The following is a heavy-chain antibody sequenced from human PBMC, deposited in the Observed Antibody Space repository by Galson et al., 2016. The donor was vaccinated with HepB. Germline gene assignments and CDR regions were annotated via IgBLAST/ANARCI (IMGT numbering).Heavy chain of an antibody. J-gene: IGHJ4*02. D-gene: IGHD2-15*01. CDR3: ARDMLLCSGGSCRTVFDS. CDR2: TYYRSEWYN. V-gene: IGHV6-1*01. Sequence: CAISGDSVSSNSAAWNWIRQSPSRGLEWLGRTYYRSEWYNDYAVSVKSRITINPDTSKNQFSLQLNSVTPEDTAVYYCARDMLLCSGGSCRTVFDSWGQGTLVTVSS. CDR1: GDSVSSNSAA.